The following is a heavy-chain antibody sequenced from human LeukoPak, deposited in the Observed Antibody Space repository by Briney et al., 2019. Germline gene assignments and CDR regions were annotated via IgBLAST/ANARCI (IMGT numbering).Heavy chain of an antibody. J-gene: IGHJ5*02. CDR2: MNPNSGNT. Sequence: ASVTVSCKASEYTFTSYDINWVRQAAGQGLEWMGRMNPNSGNTVYAQKFQGRVTITRDTSISTAYMELSSLRSEDTAMYYCARKNYCSGGSCYSRGWFDPWGQGTLVTVSS. CDR3: ARKNYCSGGSCYSRGWFDP. CDR1: EYTFTSYD. V-gene: IGHV1-8*01. D-gene: IGHD2-15*01.